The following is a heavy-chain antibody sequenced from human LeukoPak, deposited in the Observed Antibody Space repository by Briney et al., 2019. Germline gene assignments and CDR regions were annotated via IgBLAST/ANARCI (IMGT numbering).Heavy chain of an antibody. CDR3: ARGSVVAPNFDF. Sequence: GGSLRLSCEASGFTLSSYWMSWVRQAPGKGLEWVAYTNQGGSDEDYVDSVRGRFTISRDNAKNSLYLQMNSLRAEDTAVYYCARGSVVAPNFDFWGQGTLVTVSS. D-gene: IGHD2-15*01. V-gene: IGHV3-7*01. J-gene: IGHJ4*02. CDR1: GFTLSSYW. CDR2: TNQGGSDE.